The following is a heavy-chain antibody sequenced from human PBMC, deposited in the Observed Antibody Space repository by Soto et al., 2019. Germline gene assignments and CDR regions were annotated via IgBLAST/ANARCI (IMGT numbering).Heavy chain of an antibody. V-gene: IGHV4-4*07. CDR1: GGSISSYY. J-gene: IGHJ4*02. D-gene: IGHD6-13*01. CDR3: ARGARGSSWTKYYFDY. CDR2: IYTSGST. Sequence: SETLSLTCTVSGGSISSYYWSWIRQPAGKGLEWIGRIYTSGSTNYNPSLKSRVTMSVDTSKNQFSLKLSSVTAADTAVYYCARGARGSSWTKYYFDYWGQGTLVTVSS.